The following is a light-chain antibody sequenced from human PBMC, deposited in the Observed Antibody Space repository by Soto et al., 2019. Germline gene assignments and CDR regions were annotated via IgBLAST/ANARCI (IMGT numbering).Light chain of an antibody. CDR1: SSNVGGYNY. CDR2: DVT. CDR3: SSYTTSNTRQIV. J-gene: IGLJ1*01. V-gene: IGLV2-14*03. Sequence: QSALTQPASGSGSPGQSITLSCTGTSSNVGGYNYVSWYQHHPGKAPQLIIYDVTNRPLGVSNPFSGSKSGNTASLTISGLQPEDEADYYCSSYTTSNTRQIVFGTGTKVTVL.